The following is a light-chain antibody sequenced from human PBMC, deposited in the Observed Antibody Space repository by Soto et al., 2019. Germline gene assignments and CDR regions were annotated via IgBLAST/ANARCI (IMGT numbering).Light chain of an antibody. CDR1: QDISSF. J-gene: IGKJ4*01. CDR3: QQLNTYLPLT. V-gene: IGKV1-9*01. CDR2: AAS. Sequence: DIQLTQSPSSLSASVGDRVTINCRASQDISSFLAWFQQKPGNAPKLLXYAASTLQSGVPSRFSGSGSGTEFTLTISSLQPEDFANYYGQQLNTYLPLTFGGGTKVDIK.